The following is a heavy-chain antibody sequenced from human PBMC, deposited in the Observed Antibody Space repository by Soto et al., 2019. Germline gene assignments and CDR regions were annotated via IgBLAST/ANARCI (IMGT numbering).Heavy chain of an antibody. CDR3: ARGGSGIFDY. CDR2: IDAFNDNT. J-gene: IGHJ4*02. CDR1: GYTISTYA. V-gene: IGHV1-3*01. Sequence: QVHLVPSGAEVKKPGASVKVSCKASGYTISTYAMHWMRQAPGQRPEWMGWIDAFNDNTKYSQKFQGRVTITRDTSAGTAYMELSSLRSEDTAVYFCARGGSGIFDYWGQGTLVTVSS. D-gene: IGHD2-15*01.